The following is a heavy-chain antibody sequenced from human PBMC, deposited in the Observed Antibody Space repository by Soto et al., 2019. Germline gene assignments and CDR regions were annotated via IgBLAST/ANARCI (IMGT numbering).Heavy chain of an antibody. D-gene: IGHD2-15*01. Sequence: QVQLVQSGAEVKKPGASVKVSCKASGYTFTGYYMHWVRQAPGQGLEWMGWINPNSGGTTYAQKFQGWVTMTRDTSISTAYMELSRLRSDDTAVYYCARANRILTAGDFDYWGQGTLVTVSS. V-gene: IGHV1-2*04. CDR1: GYTFTGYY. CDR3: ARANRILTAGDFDY. J-gene: IGHJ4*02. CDR2: INPNSGGT.